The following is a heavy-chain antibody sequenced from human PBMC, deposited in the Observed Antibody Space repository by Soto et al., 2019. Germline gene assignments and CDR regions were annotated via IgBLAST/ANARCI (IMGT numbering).Heavy chain of an antibody. V-gene: IGHV4-31*03. CDR3: ARGWEGNWFDP. CDR1: DGSISSGGYF. CDR2: IYYSGST. Sequence: SETLSLTCTVSDGSISSGGYFWSWIRQHPGKGLEWIGYIYYSGSTYYNPSLTSRVTISVDTSKNQFSLKLTSVTAADTAVYYCARGWEGNWFDPWGQGILVTVSS. J-gene: IGHJ5*02. D-gene: IGHD1-26*01.